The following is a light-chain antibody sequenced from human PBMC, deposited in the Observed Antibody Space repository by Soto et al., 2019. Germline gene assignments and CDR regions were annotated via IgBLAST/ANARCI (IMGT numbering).Light chain of an antibody. CDR3: AAWDDSLRGRV. V-gene: IGLV1-44*01. CDR1: SSNIGSNP. Sequence: QSVLTQPPSASATPGQRVTISCSGGSSNIGSNPVSWYQQLPGRAPKPLIYSDNQRPSGVPDRISGSRSGTSASLAISGLQSEDEAEYYCAAWDDSLRGRVFGGGTKLTVL. CDR2: SDN. J-gene: IGLJ2*01.